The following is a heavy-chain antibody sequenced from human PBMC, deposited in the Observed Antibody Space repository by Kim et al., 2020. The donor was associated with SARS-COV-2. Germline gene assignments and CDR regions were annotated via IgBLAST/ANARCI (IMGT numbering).Heavy chain of an antibody. CDR3: TRDRGITGTTSTFDY. V-gene: IGHV3-33*01. CDR1: GFTFSSYG. CDR2: IWYDGSNK. Sequence: GGSLRLSCAASGFTFSSYGMHWVRQAPGKGLEWVAVIWYDGSNKYYADSVKGRFTISRDNSKNTLYLQMNSLRAEDTAVYYCTRDRGITGTTSTFDYWGQGTLVTVAS. D-gene: IGHD1-7*01. J-gene: IGHJ4*02.